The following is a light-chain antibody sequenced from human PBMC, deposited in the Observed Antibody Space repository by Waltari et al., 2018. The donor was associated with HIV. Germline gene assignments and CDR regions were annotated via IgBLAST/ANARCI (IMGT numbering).Light chain of an antibody. CDR2: AAS. CDR3: QQLNSYPS. Sequence: DIQLTQSPSFLSTSVGDTFTITCRASQDISRYLAWYQKKPGKAPNLLIYAASTFHSGVPSRFSGSGSGTEFTLTISSLQPEDFATYYCQQLNSYPSFGGGTKVE. CDR1: QDISRY. V-gene: IGKV1-9*01. J-gene: IGKJ4*01.